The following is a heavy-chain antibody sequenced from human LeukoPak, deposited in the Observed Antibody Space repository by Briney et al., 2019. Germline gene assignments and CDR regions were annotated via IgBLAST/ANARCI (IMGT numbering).Heavy chain of an antibody. CDR3: ARRSSGSYYSDYFDY. D-gene: IGHD1-26*01. Sequence: PSETLSLTCAVSGYSISSGYYWGWIRQPPGKGLEWIGSIYHSGSTYYNPSLKSRVTISVDTSKKQFSLKLSSVTAADTAVYYCARRSSGSYYSDYFDYWGQGTLVTVSS. CDR1: GYSISSGYY. CDR2: IYHSGST. V-gene: IGHV4-38-2*01. J-gene: IGHJ4*02.